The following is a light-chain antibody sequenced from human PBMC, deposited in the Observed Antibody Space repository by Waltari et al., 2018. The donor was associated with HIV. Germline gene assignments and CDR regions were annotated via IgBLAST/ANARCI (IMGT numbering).Light chain of an antibody. Sequence: QSLLIQPPSASGAPGQTVTISCSGGTSNIGSNAVNWYRQLPGRAPELIMYNTELGPAVVPVRFAGSMSGTSASLDGSGLQADDEADYYGATWDDGLNVLFGGGTTLTVL. J-gene: IGLJ2*01. CDR3: ATWDDGLNVL. CDR2: NTE. V-gene: IGLV1-44*01. CDR1: TSNIGSNA.